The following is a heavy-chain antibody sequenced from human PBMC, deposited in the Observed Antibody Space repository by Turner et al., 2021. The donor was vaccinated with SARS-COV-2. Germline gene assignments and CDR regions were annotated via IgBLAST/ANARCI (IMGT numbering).Heavy chain of an antibody. J-gene: IGHJ4*02. Sequence: EVQLLESGGDLVQPGGSLRLSCAASGFTFSTYPMNWVRQAPGKGLEWVSGISDNGGNTYYADSVKGRFTISRDNSKNTLYLQMNSLRAEDTAVYYCARHKWRRGAFDYWGQGTLVTVSS. CDR2: ISDNGGNT. CDR3: ARHKWRRGAFDY. V-gene: IGHV3-23*01. D-gene: IGHD5-12*01. CDR1: GFTFSTYP.